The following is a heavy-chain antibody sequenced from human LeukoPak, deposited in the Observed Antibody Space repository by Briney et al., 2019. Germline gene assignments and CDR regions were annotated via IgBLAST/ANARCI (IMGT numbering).Heavy chain of an antibody. J-gene: IGHJ4*02. CDR2: IRSAVETT. Sequence: GGSLRLSCAASGFTFSSYSMNWVRQAPGKGLEWISGIRSAVETTHYADSVKGRFIISRDDSKNALSLQLNSLRPEDTALYYCAKHFCTGLDCSLFDSWGQGTLVTVSS. D-gene: IGHD3/OR15-3a*01. V-gene: IGHV3-23*01. CDR1: GFTFSSYS. CDR3: AKHFCTGLDCSLFDS.